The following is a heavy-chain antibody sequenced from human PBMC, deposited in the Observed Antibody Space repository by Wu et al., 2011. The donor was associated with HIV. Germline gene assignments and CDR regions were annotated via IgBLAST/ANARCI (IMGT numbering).Heavy chain of an antibody. Sequence: QVQLVQSGAEVKKPGASVKVSCKASGYTFTGYYMHWVRQAPGQGLEWMGWINPDSGGTNYAQKFRGRVALTADTSVDTAYLEMSSLRSEDTAVYYCATGDYWGQGTLVTVSS. J-gene: IGHJ4*02. V-gene: IGHV1-2*02. CDR2: INPDSGGT. CDR3: ATGDY. CDR1: GYTFTGYY.